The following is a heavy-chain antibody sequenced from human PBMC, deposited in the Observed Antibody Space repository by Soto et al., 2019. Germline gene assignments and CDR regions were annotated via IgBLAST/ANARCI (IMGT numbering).Heavy chain of an antibody. CDR1: GFTFSTYA. CDR2: ISYDGNDR. D-gene: IGHD2-21*01. V-gene: IGHV3-30-3*01. CDR3: ARKMSNCGGDCYYIDY. J-gene: IGHJ4*02. Sequence: QVQLVESGGGVVQPGTSLRLSCVASGFTFSTYAMHWVRQAPAKGLEWVAVISYDGNDRYYADSVKGRFTISRDNSKNTIYMVLNSLRAEDTAVYFCARKMSNCGGDCYYIDYWGQGTLVTVSS.